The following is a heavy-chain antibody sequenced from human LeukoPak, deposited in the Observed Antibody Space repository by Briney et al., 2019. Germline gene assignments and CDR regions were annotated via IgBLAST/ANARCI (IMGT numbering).Heavy chain of an antibody. CDR2: INLNSGGT. V-gene: IGHV1-2*02. D-gene: IGHD2-2*01. CDR3: ARDLEHWASCSSTSCPWDY. Sequence: ASVKVSCKASGYTFTGYYMHWVRQAPGQGLEWMGWINLNSGGTNYAQKFQGRVTMTRDTSISTAYMELSRLRSDDTAVYYCARDLEHWASCSSTSCPWDYWGQGTLVTVSS. J-gene: IGHJ4*02. CDR1: GYTFTGYY.